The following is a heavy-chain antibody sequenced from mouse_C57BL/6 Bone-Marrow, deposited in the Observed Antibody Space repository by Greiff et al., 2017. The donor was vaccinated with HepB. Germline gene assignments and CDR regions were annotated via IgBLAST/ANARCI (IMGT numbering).Heavy chain of an antibody. V-gene: IGHV7-1*01. CDR1: GFTFSDFY. D-gene: IGHD2-4*01. CDR2: SRNKANDYTT. J-gene: IGHJ3*01. CDR3: ARDALAVGLRD. Sequence: EVKLMESGGGLVQSGRSLRLSCATSGFTFSDFYMEWVRQAPGKGLEWIAASRNKANDYTTEYSASVKGRFIVSRDTSQSILYLQMNALRAEDTAIYYCARDALAVGLRDWGQGTPVTVSA.